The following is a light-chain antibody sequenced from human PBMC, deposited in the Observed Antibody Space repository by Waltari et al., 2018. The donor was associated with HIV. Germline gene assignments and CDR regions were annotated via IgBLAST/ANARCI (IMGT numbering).Light chain of an antibody. Sequence: DIQMTQSPSSLSASVGERVTITCPASQSISSYLNWYQQQQGKAPKMLIYAASSFQSGFRSRFSGSESMTHFTLTISSLQPEDFATYYCQQGGTFGQGTKVEIK. CDR2: AAS. CDR1: QSISSY. CDR3: QQGGT. V-gene: IGKV1-39*01. J-gene: IGKJ1*01.